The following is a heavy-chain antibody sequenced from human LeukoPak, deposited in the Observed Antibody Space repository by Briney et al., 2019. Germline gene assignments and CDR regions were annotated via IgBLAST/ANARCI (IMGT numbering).Heavy chain of an antibody. Sequence: GGSLRLSCAASGFTFDDYAMHWVRQAPGKGLEWVSGISWNSGSIGYADSVKGRFTISRDNAKNTLYLQMNSLRAEDTAVYYCAKIYGKYYYDSPLVIWGQGTLVTVSS. CDR2: ISWNSGSI. V-gene: IGHV3-9*01. CDR3: AKIYGKYYYDSPLVI. CDR1: GFTFDDYA. D-gene: IGHD3-22*01. J-gene: IGHJ4*02.